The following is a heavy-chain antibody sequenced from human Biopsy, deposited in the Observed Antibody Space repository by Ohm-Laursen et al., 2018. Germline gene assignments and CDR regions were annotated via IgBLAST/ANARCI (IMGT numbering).Heavy chain of an antibody. V-gene: IGHV4-59*01. Sequence: SETLSLTCTVSGDSISSYYWSWIRQPPGKGLEWIGYFRFEDRTSYNSSLKSRVTISADTSKNQFSLRLSSVTAADTAVYYCALGGGSYVNFDYWGQGTLVTVSS. CDR3: ALGGGSYVNFDY. J-gene: IGHJ4*02. D-gene: IGHD1-26*01. CDR2: FRFEDRT. CDR1: GDSISSYY.